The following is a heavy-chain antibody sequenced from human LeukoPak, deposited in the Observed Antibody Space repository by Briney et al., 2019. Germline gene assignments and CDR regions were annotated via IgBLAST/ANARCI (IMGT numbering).Heavy chain of an antibody. CDR1: GYTFTGYY. CDR3: ANADGEKDAFDI. V-gene: IGHV1-2*02. J-gene: IGHJ3*02. CDR2: INPNSGGT. D-gene: IGHD5-24*01. Sequence: ASVKVSCKASGYTFTGYYMHWVRQAPGQGLEWMGWINPNSGGTNYAQMFQGRVTMTRDTSISTAYMELSRLRSDDTAVYYCANADGEKDAFDIWGQGTMVTVSS.